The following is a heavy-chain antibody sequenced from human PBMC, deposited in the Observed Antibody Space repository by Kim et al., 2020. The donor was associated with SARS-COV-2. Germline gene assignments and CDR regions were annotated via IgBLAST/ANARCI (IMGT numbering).Heavy chain of an antibody. V-gene: IGHV1-3*01. CDR1: GYTFTSYA. D-gene: IGHD6-19*01. CDR2: INAGNGNT. J-gene: IGHJ4*02. CDR3: ARNGYSSGWYPD. Sequence: ASVKVSCKASGYTFTSYAMHWVRQAPGQRLEWMGWINAGNGNTKYSQKFQGRVTITRDTSASTAYMELSSLRSEDTAVYYCARNGYSSGWYPDWGQGTLVTVSS.